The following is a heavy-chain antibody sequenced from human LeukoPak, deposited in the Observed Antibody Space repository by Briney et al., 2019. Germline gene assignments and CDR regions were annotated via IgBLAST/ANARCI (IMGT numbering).Heavy chain of an antibody. CDR2: FHNSGTS. Sequence: SETLSLTCTVSDDSISDYYRGWIRQPPGKGLEWIGYFHNSGTSTYNPSLKSRVTVSADTSKNQFSLKLNSLTTADTAVYYCTRGAGWLIDYWGQGILVTVSS. CDR3: TRGAGWLIDY. V-gene: IGHV4-59*01. CDR1: DDSISDYY. J-gene: IGHJ4*02. D-gene: IGHD3-16*01.